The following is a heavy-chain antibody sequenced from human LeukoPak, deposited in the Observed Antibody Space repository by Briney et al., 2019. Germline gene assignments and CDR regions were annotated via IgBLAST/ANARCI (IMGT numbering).Heavy chain of an antibody. V-gene: IGHV4-59*01. CDR1: GGSISSYY. CDR2: IFHSGST. J-gene: IGHJ4*02. D-gene: IGHD6-19*01. Sequence: SETLSLTCTVSGGSISSYYWSWIRQPPGKGLEWIGYIFHSGSTNYNPSLKSRVTMSVDTSKNRFSLKLSSVTAADTAVYYCAREASSGWHIDYWGQATLVTVSS. CDR3: AREASSGWHIDY.